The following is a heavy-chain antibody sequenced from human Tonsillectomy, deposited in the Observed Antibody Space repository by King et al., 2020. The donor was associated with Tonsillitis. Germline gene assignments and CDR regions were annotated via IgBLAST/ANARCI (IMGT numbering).Heavy chain of an antibody. CDR1: GDSISGYY. Sequence: VQLQESGPGLVKPSETLSLTCTVSGDSISGYYWTWIRQPAGKELEWIGRIHSSGITNYNPSLKNRVTMSIDTSSNQFSLRLRSVTAADTAVYYCARAGYNTYSYYSYFYYIDVWGEGTTVTVSS. V-gene: IGHV4-4*07. CDR3: ARAGYNTYSYYSYFYYIDV. D-gene: IGHD2-15*01. CDR2: IHSSGIT. J-gene: IGHJ6*03.